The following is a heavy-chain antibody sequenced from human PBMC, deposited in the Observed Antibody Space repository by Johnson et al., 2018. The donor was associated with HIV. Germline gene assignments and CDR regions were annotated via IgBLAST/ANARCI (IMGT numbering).Heavy chain of an antibody. J-gene: IGHJ3*02. CDR2: IRGSDGSI. Sequence: QVQLVESGGGLVKPGGSLRLSCAASGFTVRDYSMTWIRQAPGTGLEWVSYIRGSDGSIYYADSVKGRFTISRDNAKNSLSLQMNSLRAEDTAVYYCAKPPVGGSYLDAFDIWGQGTMVIVSS. V-gene: IGHV3-11*04. CDR3: AKPPVGGSYLDAFDI. D-gene: IGHD1-26*01. CDR1: GFTVRDYS.